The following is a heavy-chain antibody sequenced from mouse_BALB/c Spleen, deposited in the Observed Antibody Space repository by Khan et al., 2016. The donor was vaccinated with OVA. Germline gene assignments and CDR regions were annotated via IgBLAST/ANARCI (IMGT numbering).Heavy chain of an antibody. J-gene: IGHJ3*01. Sequence: QVQLKQSGPELVKPGASVKMSCKASGYTFTDYFITWVKQRSGQGLEWIAEIFPGNGNTYYNETFKGKATLTVDKSSNTAYMQLSSLTSEDSAVYFCARKGDDGYFFTYWGQGTLVTVSA. CDR1: GYTFTDYF. D-gene: IGHD2-3*01. CDR2: IFPGNGNT. V-gene: IGHV1-77*01. CDR3: ARKGDDGYFFTY.